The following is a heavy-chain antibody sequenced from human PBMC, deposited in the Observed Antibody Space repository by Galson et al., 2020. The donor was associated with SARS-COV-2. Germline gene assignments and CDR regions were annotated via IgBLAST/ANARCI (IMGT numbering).Heavy chain of an antibody. J-gene: IGHJ4*02. CDR3: AKDLYGDYGGLHY. V-gene: IGHV3-23*01. CDR1: GFTFNTYA. Sequence: TGGSLRLSCAVSGFTFNTYAMNWVRQAPGKGLEWVSLITGNGGNTYYADSVKGRFTISRDKSENTLFLQMNSLRAEDTAIYYCAKDLYGDYGGLHYWGQGTLVTVSS. CDR2: ITGNGGNT. D-gene: IGHD4-17*01.